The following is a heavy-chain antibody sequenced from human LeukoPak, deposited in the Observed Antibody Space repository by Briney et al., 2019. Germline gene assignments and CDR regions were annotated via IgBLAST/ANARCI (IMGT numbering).Heavy chain of an antibody. J-gene: IGHJ4*02. CDR3: AKAHGGSYHSGID. CDR1: GFTFTSYA. CDR2: ISGSGGST. D-gene: IGHD1-26*01. Sequence: GGSLRLSCAASGFTFTSYAMNWVRQAPGKGLEWVSGISGSGGSTYYADCVKGRFSISRDNSKNTLYLQLNSLRVDDTAEYYCAKAHGGSYHSGIDWGQGTLVIVSS. V-gene: IGHV3-23*01.